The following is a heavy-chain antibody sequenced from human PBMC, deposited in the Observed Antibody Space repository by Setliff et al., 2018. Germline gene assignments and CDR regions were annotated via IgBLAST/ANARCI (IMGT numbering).Heavy chain of an antibody. V-gene: IGHV4-4*07. Sequence: PSETLSLTCTVSGNSISSDYWSWIRQPAGKGLEWIGRIYTSGSTNYNPSLKSRATMSVDTSKNQFSLKLSSVTAADTAVYYCARKGISALSGAFDMWGQGTMVTVSS. D-gene: IGHD1-26*01. CDR2: IYTSGST. J-gene: IGHJ3*02. CDR3: ARKGISALSGAFDM. CDR1: GNSISSDY.